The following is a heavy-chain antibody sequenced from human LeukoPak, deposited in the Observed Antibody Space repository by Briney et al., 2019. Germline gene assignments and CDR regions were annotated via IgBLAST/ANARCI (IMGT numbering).Heavy chain of an antibody. D-gene: IGHD3-22*01. J-gene: IGHJ6*03. CDR3: ARSAYYYDSRRGVYYYMDV. CDR1: GGSISSGDYY. CDR2: IYYCGST. Sequence: SQTLSLTCTVSGGSISSGDYYWSWIRQPPGKGLEWIGYIYYCGSTYYNPSLKSRVTISVDTSKNQFSLKLSSVTAADTAVYYCARSAYYYDSRRGVYYYMDVWGKGTTVTVSS. V-gene: IGHV4-30-4*08.